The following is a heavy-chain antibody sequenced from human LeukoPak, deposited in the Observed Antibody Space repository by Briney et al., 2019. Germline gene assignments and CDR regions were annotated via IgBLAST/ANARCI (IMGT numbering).Heavy chain of an antibody. V-gene: IGHV1-2*02. CDR2: VNPTSGGT. Sequence: GASVTVSCKTSGYTFTSYYMHWVRQAPGQGFEWMGWVNPTSGGTNYAQKLQGRVTMTRDTSISTAYMELSRLRSDDTAVYYCARVYYYYDSSGILTLYFDYWGQGTLVTVSS. D-gene: IGHD3-22*01. CDR3: ARVYYYYDSSGILTLYFDY. J-gene: IGHJ4*02. CDR1: GYTFTSYY.